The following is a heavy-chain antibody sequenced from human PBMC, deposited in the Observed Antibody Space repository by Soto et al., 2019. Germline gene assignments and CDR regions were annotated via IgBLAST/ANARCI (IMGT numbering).Heavy chain of an antibody. CDR2: ISRSSSTI. D-gene: IGHD1-26*01. V-gene: IGHV3-48*02. CDR3: ARSSELLGYYYRMEV. J-gene: IGHJ6*02. Sequence: PGGSLRLSCAASGFTFSSYSMNLVRQAPGKGLEWVSYISRSSSTIYYADSVKGRFTISRDNAKNSLYLQINSLRDEDTAVYYCARSSELLGYYYRMEVLGQGTSVTVSS. CDR1: GFTFSSYS.